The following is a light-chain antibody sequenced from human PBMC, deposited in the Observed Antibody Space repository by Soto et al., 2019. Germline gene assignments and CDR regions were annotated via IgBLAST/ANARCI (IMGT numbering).Light chain of an antibody. CDR3: SSKPSSIPVV. CDR1: SSDIGGYNF. Sequence: QSVLTQPASVSGSPGQSITISCTGTSSDIGGYNFVAWYQQHPGKAPKLMIYEVSNRPSGVSNRFSGSKSGNTASLTISGLQAEDEANYYWSSKPSSIPVVFGGGTKLTAL. J-gene: IGLJ2*01. CDR2: EVS. V-gene: IGLV2-14*01.